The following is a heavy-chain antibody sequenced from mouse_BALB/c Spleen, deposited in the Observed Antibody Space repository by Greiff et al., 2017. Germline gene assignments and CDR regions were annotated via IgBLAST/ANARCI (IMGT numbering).Heavy chain of an antibody. CDR1: GFSLTGYG. CDR2: IWGDGSK. D-gene: IGHD1-1*01. Sequence: VKLMESGPGLVAPSQSLSITCTASGFSLTGYGVHWVRQPPGKGLEWLGRIWGDGSKDYNSALNYRLTIIKNNSEGQVFLKMNSQQTDDTARDYCARGYDGSSYGGCFDVWGEGTTVTVSS. J-gene: IGHJ1*01. CDR3: ARGYDGSSYGGCFDV. V-gene: IGHV2-6-7*01.